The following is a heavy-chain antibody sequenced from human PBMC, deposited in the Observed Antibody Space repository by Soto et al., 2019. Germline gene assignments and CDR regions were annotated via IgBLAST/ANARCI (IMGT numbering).Heavy chain of an antibody. Sequence: PGESLRRACADSGFTPSSFAMHGVGQAPGKGLEWVATTSYDGLNTFYGESVRGRFSISRDTSKNTLFLQMDSLKTEDTAVYFCAKSSSGLRDYFDSCGRGTLVTVSS. CDR1: GFTPSSFA. J-gene: IGHJ4*02. D-gene: IGHD3-10*01. CDR2: TSYDGLNT. CDR3: AKSSSGLRDYFDS. V-gene: IGHV3-30-3*02.